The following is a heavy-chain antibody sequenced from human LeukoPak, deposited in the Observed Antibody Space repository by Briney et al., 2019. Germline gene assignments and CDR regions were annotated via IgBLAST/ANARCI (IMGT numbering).Heavy chain of an antibody. CDR1: GFTFGDYA. Sequence: GGSLRLSCTASGFTFGDYAMSWFRQAPGKGPEWVANIKPDGSEKYYVDSVKGRFTVSRDNAKNSLYLQMNSLRAEDSAVYFCARSTVAAAGDDWGQGTLVTVSS. J-gene: IGHJ4*02. CDR3: ARSTVAAAGDD. CDR2: IKPDGSEK. V-gene: IGHV3-7*01. D-gene: IGHD6-13*01.